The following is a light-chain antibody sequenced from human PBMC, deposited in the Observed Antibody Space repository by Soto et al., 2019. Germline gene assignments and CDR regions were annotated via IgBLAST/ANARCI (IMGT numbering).Light chain of an antibody. J-gene: IGKJ5*01. V-gene: IGKV3-20*01. Sequence: EIVLTQSPGTLSLSPGERATLSCRASQSVSSSYLAWYQQKPGRAPRLLIYGASSRATGIPDRFSGSGSGTDFTLTISRLEPEDFAVYYCQQYGSSPGITFGQGTRLEIK. CDR3: QQYGSSPGIT. CDR2: GAS. CDR1: QSVSSSY.